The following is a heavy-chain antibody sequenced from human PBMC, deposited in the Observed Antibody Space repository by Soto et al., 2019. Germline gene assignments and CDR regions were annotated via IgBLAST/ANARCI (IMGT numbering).Heavy chain of an antibody. D-gene: IGHD1-20*01. J-gene: IGHJ6*02. Sequence: PSETLSLTCTVSGGSISSYYWSWIRQPPGKGLEWIGYIYYSGSTNYNPSLKSRVTISVDTSKNQFSLKLSSVTAADTAVYYCARERYGTGDYWYYGMDVWGQGTTVTVSS. V-gene: IGHV4-59*01. CDR1: GGSISSYY. CDR3: ARERYGTGDYWYYGMDV. CDR2: IYYSGST.